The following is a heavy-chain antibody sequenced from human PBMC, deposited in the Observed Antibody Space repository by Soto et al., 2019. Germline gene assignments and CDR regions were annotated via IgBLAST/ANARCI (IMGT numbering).Heavy chain of an antibody. CDR1: GFTFSSSW. CDR2: INSDGSST. V-gene: IGHV3-74*01. D-gene: IGHD1-26*01. J-gene: IGHJ6*02. CDR3: ARVATSLGGYYYGMDV. Sequence: LRLSCAASGFTFSSSWMHWFLQAPGKGLVWVSRINSDGSSTSYADSVKGRFTISRDNAKNTLYLQMNSLRAEDTAVYYCARVATSLGGYYYGMDVWGQGTTVTVSS.